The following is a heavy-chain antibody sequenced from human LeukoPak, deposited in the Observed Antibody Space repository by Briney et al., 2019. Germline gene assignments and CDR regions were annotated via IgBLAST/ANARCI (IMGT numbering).Heavy chain of an antibody. CDR1: GFTFSSYA. D-gene: IGHD6-13*01. J-gene: IGHJ6*02. CDR2: ISGSGSST. Sequence: GGSLRLSCAASGFTFSSYAMSWVRQAPGKGLEWVSAISGSGSSTYYADSVKGRFTISRDNSKNTLYLQMNSLRAEDTAVYYCAKPKGRSSPPYYYYYGMDVWGQGTTVTVSS. CDR3: AKPKGRSSPPYYYYYGMDV. V-gene: IGHV3-23*01.